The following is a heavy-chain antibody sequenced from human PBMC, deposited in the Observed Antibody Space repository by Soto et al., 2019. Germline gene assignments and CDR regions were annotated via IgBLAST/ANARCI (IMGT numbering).Heavy chain of an antibody. V-gene: IGHV3-33*01. CDR2: IWYDGSNK. Sequence: PGGSLRLSCAASGFTFSSYGMHWVRQAPGKGLEWVAVIWYDGSNKYYADSVKGRFTISRDNSKNTLYLQMNSLRAEDTAVYYCARDLYDSSGYYSQWGQGTLVTVSA. J-gene: IGHJ4*02. D-gene: IGHD3-22*01. CDR1: GFTFSSYG. CDR3: ARDLYDSSGYYSQ.